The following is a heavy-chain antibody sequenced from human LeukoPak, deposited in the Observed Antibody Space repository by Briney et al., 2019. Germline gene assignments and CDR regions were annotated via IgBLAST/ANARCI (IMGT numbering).Heavy chain of an antibody. J-gene: IGHJ4*02. CDR1: GGSISTGSYY. Sequence: PSQTLSLTCTVSGGSISTGSYYWNRFRQPAGKGLEWIGRIYTSGSTDYNPSLTSRVTVSLDTSKNQFSLKLSSMTAADTAVYYCARSMVRGLKRGYFDYWGQGALVAVSS. CDR3: ARSMVRGLKRGYFDY. D-gene: IGHD3-10*01. V-gene: IGHV4-61*02. CDR2: IYTSGST.